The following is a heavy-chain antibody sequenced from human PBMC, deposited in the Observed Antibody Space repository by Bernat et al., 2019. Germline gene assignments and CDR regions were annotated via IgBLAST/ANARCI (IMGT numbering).Heavy chain of an antibody. CDR3: ARGHAGYSYGYYESYYYGMDV. Sequence: VQLVESGGGLVQPGRSLRLSCAASGFTFSSYAMHWVRQAPGKGLEWVAVISYDGSNKYYADSVKGRFTISRDNSKNTLYLQMNSLRAEDTAVYYCARGHAGYSYGYYESYYYGMDVWGQGTTVTVSS. J-gene: IGHJ6*02. CDR2: ISYDGSNK. V-gene: IGHV3-30-3*01. D-gene: IGHD5-18*01. CDR1: GFTFSSYA.